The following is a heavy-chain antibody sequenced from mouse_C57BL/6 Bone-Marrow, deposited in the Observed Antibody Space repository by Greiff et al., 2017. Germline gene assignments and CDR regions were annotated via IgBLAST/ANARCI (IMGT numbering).Heavy chain of an antibody. CDR1: GYTFTSYG. CDR2: IYPRSGNT. J-gene: IGHJ3*01. CDR3: ARSAYYSNYEAY. V-gene: IGHV1-81*01. Sequence: VKLLESGAELARPGASVKLSCKASGYTFTSYGISWVKQRTGQGLEWIGEIYPRSGNTYYNEKFKGKATLTADKSSSTAYMELRSLTSEDSAVYVCARSAYYSNYEAYWGQGTLVTVSA. D-gene: IGHD2-5*01.